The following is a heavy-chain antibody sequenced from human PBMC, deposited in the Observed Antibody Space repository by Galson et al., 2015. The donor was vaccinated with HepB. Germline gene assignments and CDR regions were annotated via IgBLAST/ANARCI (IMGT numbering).Heavy chain of an antibody. CDR1: GFTFSDYY. D-gene: IGHD6-19*01. V-gene: IGHV3-11*06. Sequence: SLRLSCAASGFTFSDYYMSWIRQAPGKGLEWVSYISSSSSYTNYADSVKGRFTISRDNAKNSLYLQMNSLRAEDTAVYYCARDTSYSSGFFDYWGQGTLVTVSS. CDR2: ISSSSSYT. CDR3: ARDTSYSSGFFDY. J-gene: IGHJ4*02.